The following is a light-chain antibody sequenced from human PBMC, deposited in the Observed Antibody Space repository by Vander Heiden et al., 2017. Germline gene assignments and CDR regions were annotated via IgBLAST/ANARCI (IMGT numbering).Light chain of an antibody. V-gene: IGKV3-15*01. J-gene: IGKJ1*01. CDR1: QSVSSN. CDR3: QQYNNWPPWT. CDR2: GAS. Sequence: EIVMTQSPATMSVTPGERATLSCRASQSVSSNSAWYQQKPGQAPRLLIYGASTRATGIPARFRGSGSGTEFTLTISSLQSEDFAVYYCQQYNNWPPWTFGQGTKVEIK.